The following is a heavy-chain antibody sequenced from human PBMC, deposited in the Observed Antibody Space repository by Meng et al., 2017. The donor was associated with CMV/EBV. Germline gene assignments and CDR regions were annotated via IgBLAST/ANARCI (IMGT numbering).Heavy chain of an antibody. D-gene: IGHD2/OR15-2a*01. CDR2: INPASGDT. J-gene: IGHJ4*02. Sequence: SGYNFTGYYIHWARQAAGQGLEWMGWINPASGDTILAQKFQGRVTMTRDTSLTTAYMELNRLRSDDTAVYYCATSSVEVMIYAGLDYWGQGTLVTVSS. CDR3: ATSSVEVMIYAGLDY. CDR1: GYNFTGYY. V-gene: IGHV1-2*02.